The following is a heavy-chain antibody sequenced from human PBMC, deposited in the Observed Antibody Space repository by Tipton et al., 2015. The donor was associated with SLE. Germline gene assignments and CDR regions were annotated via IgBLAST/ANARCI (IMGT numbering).Heavy chain of an antibody. D-gene: IGHD7-27*01. CDR3: ARDTGVDIDY. CDR2: IDYSGSA. V-gene: IGHV4-59*02. J-gene: IGHJ4*02. Sequence: LRLSCTVSGGSVSSNYWSWIRQPPGKGLEWIGYIDYSGSANYNPSLKSRVTMSVDTPKNQFSLKVTSVTATDTAVYYCARDTGVDIDYWGQGTLVTVSS. CDR1: GGSVSSNY.